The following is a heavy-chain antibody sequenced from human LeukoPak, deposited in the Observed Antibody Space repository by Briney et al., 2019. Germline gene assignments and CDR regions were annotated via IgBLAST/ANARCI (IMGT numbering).Heavy chain of an antibody. CDR3: ARAGGTEKTVHWGAFDF. V-gene: IGHV4-38-2*02. D-gene: IGHD7-27*01. CDR1: GYSIGSGYF. J-gene: IGHJ3*01. Sequence: SETLSLTCSVSGYSIGSGYFWGWLRQSPGKGQQAIANIFHNGDKYFTPSLTGRVTISVDTSKNQFSLRLDSVTAADTAIYYCARAGGTEKTVHWGAFDFWGQGSPVVVSS. CDR2: IFHNGDK.